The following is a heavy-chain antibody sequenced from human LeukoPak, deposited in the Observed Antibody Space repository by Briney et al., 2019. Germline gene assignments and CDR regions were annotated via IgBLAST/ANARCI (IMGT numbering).Heavy chain of an antibody. CDR3: SRVGYSGRNLEY. J-gene: IGHJ4*02. CDR1: GFTFRCYW. V-gene: IGHV3-7*01. D-gene: IGHD5-12*01. Sequence: QPGGSLRLSCAASGFTFRCYWMSWVRQAPGKGLEWVANINKAGSVQYYVDSVKGRFTIYRDDAKNSLYVQMNSLRDEDTAVYYCSRVGYSGRNLEYWGQGTLVTVSS. CDR2: INKAGSVQ.